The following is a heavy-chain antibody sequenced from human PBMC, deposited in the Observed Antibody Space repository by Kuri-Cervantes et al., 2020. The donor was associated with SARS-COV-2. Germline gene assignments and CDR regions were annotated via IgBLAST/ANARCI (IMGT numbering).Heavy chain of an antibody. Sequence: ASVKVSCKASGYTFTSYYMHWVRQAPGQGLEWMGIINPSGGSTTYAQKFQGRVTITADESTSTAYMELSSLRSEDTAVYYCARFSRQGVRATTKVNYYYYYMDVWGKGTTVTVSS. J-gene: IGHJ6*03. V-gene: IGHV1-46*01. CDR3: ARFSRQGVRATTKVNYYYYYMDV. D-gene: IGHD1-26*01. CDR2: INPSGGST. CDR1: GYTFTSYY.